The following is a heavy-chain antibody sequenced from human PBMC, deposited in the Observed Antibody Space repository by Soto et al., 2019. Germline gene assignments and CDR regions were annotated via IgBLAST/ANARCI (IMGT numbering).Heavy chain of an antibody. D-gene: IGHD6-13*01. CDR2: ISGNGGST. J-gene: IGHJ6*02. CDR3: AKIKRLGAAADYYYGMDV. V-gene: IGHV3-23*01. CDR1: GFTFSSYA. Sequence: PGGSLRLSCAASGFTFSSYAMSWVRQAPGKGLEWVSLISGNGGSTYYADSVKGRFTISRDNSKNTLYLQMNSLRTEDTAVYYCAKIKRLGAAADYYYGMDVWGQGTTVTVSS.